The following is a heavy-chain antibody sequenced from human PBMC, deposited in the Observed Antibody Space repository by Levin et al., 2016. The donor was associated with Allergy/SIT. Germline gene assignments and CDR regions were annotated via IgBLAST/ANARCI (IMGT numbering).Heavy chain of an antibody. V-gene: IGHV1-69*04. J-gene: IGHJ5*02. D-gene: IGHD2-15*01. CDR3: ARAAIAGRNWFDT. CDR2: IIPMFGVT. CDR1: GGTFSDYG. Sequence: SVKVSCKASGGTFSDYGISWVRQAPGQGLEWMGRIIPMFGVTNYAQKFQGRVSINANQSTSTAYMELSSLRSDDTAVYYCARAAIAGRNWFDTWGQGTLVTVSS.